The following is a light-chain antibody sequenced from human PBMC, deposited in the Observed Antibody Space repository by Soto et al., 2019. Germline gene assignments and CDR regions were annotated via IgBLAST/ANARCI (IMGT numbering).Light chain of an antibody. CDR1: SSNIGSNT. CDR2: SNN. J-gene: IGLJ1*01. CDR3: AAWDDSLNVLYV. V-gene: IGLV1-44*01. Sequence: QSGLTQPPSASGTPGQRVTISCSGSSSNIGSNTVNWYQQLPGTAPKLLIYSNNQRPSGVPDRFSGSKSGTSASLAISGLQSEDEADYYCAAWDDSLNVLYVFGTGTKVTVL.